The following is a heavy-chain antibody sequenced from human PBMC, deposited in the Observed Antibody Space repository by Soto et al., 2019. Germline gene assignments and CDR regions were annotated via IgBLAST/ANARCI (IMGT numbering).Heavy chain of an antibody. CDR2: ISLYSDGT. D-gene: IGHD2-2*01. Sequence: QVQLVQSGGEVKRPGASVKVSCKTSGYTFSNYDITWLRHAPGQPLEWLGWISLYSDGTNYAQKFQGRVSMTTDTSTTTAYMELRSLRSDDTSVYYCARVVPGAEAWFGPWGQGTLVTVSS. CDR1: GYTFSNYD. V-gene: IGHV1-18*01. J-gene: IGHJ5*02. CDR3: ARVVPGAEAWFGP.